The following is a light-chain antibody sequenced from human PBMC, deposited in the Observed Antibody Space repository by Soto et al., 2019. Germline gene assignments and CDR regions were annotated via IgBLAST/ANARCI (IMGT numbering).Light chain of an antibody. CDR3: QQYNSYLYT. Sequence: DIQMTQSLSTLSASVGDRVTITCRASQSISSWLAWYQQKPGKAPKLLIYDASSLESGVPSRFSGSGSGAEFTLTISSLQPDDFATYYCQQYNSYLYTFGQGTK. CDR2: DAS. J-gene: IGKJ2*01. V-gene: IGKV1-5*01. CDR1: QSISSW.